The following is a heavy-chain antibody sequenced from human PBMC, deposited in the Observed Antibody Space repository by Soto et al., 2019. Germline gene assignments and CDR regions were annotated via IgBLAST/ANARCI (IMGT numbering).Heavy chain of an antibody. V-gene: IGHV4-34*01. CDR1: GGSFSGYY. CDR2: INHSGST. Sequence: SETLSLTCAVYGGSFSGYYWSWIRQPPGKGLEWIGEINHSGSTNYNPSLKSRVTISVDTSKNQSSLKLSSVTAADTAVYYCAREGGGSTYYYGSGSYYRNNYYYYYMDVCGKGTTVTVSS. J-gene: IGHJ6*03. D-gene: IGHD3-10*01. CDR3: AREGGGSTYYYGSGSYYRNNYYYYYMDV.